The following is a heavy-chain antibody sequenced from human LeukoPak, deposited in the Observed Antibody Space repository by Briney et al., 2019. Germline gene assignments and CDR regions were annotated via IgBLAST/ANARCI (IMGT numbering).Heavy chain of an antibody. J-gene: IGHJ4*02. V-gene: IGHV4-61*01. D-gene: IGHD4-11*01. CDR2: IYYSGST. Sequence: SETLSLTCTVSGGSVSSGSYYRSWIRQPPGKGLEWIGFIYYSGSTDYNPSLKSRVTISLDTSKNQFSLRLSSVTAADTAVYYCARGLGNTVTPNYWGQGTLVTVSS. CDR3: ARGLGNTVTPNY. CDR1: GGSVSSGSYY.